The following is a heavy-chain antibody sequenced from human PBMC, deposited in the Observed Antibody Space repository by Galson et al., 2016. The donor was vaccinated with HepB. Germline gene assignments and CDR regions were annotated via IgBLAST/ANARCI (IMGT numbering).Heavy chain of an antibody. CDR2: IWFDGSKK. CDR3: AKDWLARGRRPYFFDY. Sequence: SLRLSCAASGFTFSSYGMHWVRQAPGKGLEWVAVIWFDGSKKYYADSVKGRFTISRDNSKNTLYLHMNSLRAEDTAVYYCAKDWLARGRRPYFFDYWGQGTLGTVSS. D-gene: IGHD5-12*01. V-gene: IGHV3-33*06. CDR1: GFTFSSYG. J-gene: IGHJ4*02.